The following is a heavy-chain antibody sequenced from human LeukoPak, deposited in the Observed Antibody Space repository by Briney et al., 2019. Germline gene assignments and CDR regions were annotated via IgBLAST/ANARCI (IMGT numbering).Heavy chain of an antibody. CDR1: GFTFSSYN. D-gene: IGHD3-9*01. CDR3: ARDDCSLTGFFKSSCSDS. V-gene: IGHV3-21*04. J-gene: IGHJ4*02. Sequence: GGSLRLSCAASGFTFSSYNMNWVRQAPGKGLEWVSSISSRSTYIYHADSVKGRFTVSRDNSKNTLHLQMNSLRAEDTAVYYCARDDCSLTGFFKSSCSDSWGQGTLVTVSS. CDR2: ISSRSTYI.